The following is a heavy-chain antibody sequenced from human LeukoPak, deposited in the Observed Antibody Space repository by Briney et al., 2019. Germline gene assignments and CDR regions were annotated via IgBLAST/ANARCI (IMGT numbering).Heavy chain of an antibody. CDR3: GRDAVLGSRSIDY. Sequence: GGCLRLSCAAAGFTFTNHWTHWVRPVPGKGRVWVSRIRPDGVETNHADSVKGRFTTSRDNAKNSLYLQMNSLGVEDTAVYHCGRDAVLGSRSIDYWGQGVLVTVSS. CDR2: IRPDGVET. J-gene: IGHJ4*02. V-gene: IGHV3-74*01. D-gene: IGHD1-26*01. CDR1: GFTFTNHW.